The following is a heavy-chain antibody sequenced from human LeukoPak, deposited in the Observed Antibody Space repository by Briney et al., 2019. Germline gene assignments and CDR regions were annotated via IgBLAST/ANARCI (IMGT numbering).Heavy chain of an antibody. CDR3: AKDLSSGLEFDY. V-gene: IGHV3-33*06. Sequence: GRSLRLSCAASGFTFSSYGMHWVRQAPGKGLEWVAVIWYDGSNKYYPDSVKGRFTISRDNSKNTLYLQMNSLRAEDTAVYYCAKDLSSGLEFDYWGQGTLVTVSS. J-gene: IGHJ4*02. D-gene: IGHD3-22*01. CDR2: IWYDGSNK. CDR1: GFTFSSYG.